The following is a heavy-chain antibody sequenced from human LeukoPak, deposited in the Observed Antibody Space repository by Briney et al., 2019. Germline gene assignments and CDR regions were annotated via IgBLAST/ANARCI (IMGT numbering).Heavy chain of an antibody. J-gene: IGHJ4*02. D-gene: IGHD4-11*01. CDR2: IYTSGST. Sequence: SETLSLTCTVSGGSISSYYWSWIRQPAGKGLEWIGRIYTSGSTNYNPSLKSRVTMSVDTSKNQFSLKLSSVTAADTAVYYCVRERSGTVTTSTGIFDYWGQGTLVTVSS. CDR1: GGSISSYY. V-gene: IGHV4-4*07. CDR3: VRERSGTVTTSTGIFDY.